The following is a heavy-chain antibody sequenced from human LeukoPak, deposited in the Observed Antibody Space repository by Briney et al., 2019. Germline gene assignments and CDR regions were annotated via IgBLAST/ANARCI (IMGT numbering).Heavy chain of an antibody. D-gene: IGHD6-13*01. V-gene: IGHV3-48*03. CDR1: GFTFSSHE. J-gene: IGHJ5*02. CDR2: ISSSGTSI. CDR3: ARGPYSSSWSAWFDP. Sequence: GGSLTLSCAASGFTFSSHEMNWVRQAPGKGLEWVSYISSSGTSIYYADTVKGRFTISRDNAKNSLYLQMNSLRAEDTAFYYCARGPYSSSWSAWFDPWGQGTLVTVSS.